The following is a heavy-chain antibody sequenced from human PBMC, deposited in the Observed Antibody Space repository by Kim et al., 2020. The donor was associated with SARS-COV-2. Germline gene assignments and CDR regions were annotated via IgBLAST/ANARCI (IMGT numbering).Heavy chain of an antibody. V-gene: IGHV4-34*01. D-gene: IGHD2-2*01. CDR3: ARAPTVCSSTCCQPGGGWLAP. J-gene: IGHJ5*02. Sequence: SETLSLTCAVYGGSFSGYYWSWIRQPPGKGLEWIGEINHSGSTNYNPSLKSRVTISVDTSKNQFSLKLSSVTAADTAVYYCARAPTVCSSTCCQPGGGWLAPWGQGPLVPVSS. CDR1: GGSFSGYY. CDR2: INHSGST.